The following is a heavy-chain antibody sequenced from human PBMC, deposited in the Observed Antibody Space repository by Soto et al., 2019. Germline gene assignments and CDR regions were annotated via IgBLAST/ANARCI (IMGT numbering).Heavy chain of an antibody. J-gene: IGHJ4*02. V-gene: IGHV4-4*02. CDR1: GGSISSSNW. Sequence: PSETLSLTCAVSGGSISSSNWWSWVRQPPGKGLEWIGEIYHSGSTNYNPSLKSRVTISVDKSKSQFSLKLSSVTAADTAVYYCARDYYDILTGYYTDYWGQGTLVTVSS. CDR2: IYHSGST. CDR3: ARDYYDILTGYYTDY. D-gene: IGHD3-9*01.